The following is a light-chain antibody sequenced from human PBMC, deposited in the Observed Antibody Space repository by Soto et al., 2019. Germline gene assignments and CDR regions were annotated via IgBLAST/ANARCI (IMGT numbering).Light chain of an antibody. J-gene: IGKJ5*01. CDR3: QQADSLPLVT. Sequence: DVQMTQSPSSLSASLGDRLTIPGGGSQDISTWLAWYQQKPGKAPKLLIYAASSLFSGVPSRFSGSGSGTDFTLTISSLQPEDFATYYCQQADSLPLVTFGQGTRLEIK. CDR1: QDISTW. V-gene: IGKV1-12*01. CDR2: AAS.